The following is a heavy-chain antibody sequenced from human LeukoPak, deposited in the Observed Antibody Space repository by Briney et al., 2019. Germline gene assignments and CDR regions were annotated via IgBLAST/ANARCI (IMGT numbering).Heavy chain of an antibody. J-gene: IGHJ4*02. Sequence: ASVKVSCKASGYTFTGYYMHWVRQAPGQGLEWMGWINPNSGGTNYAQKFQGRVTMTRDTSISTAYMELSSLRSEDTAVYYCARVGRRYDSSGSDYWGQGTLVTVSS. V-gene: IGHV1-2*02. CDR3: ARVGRRYDSSGSDY. CDR2: INPNSGGT. D-gene: IGHD3-22*01. CDR1: GYTFTGYY.